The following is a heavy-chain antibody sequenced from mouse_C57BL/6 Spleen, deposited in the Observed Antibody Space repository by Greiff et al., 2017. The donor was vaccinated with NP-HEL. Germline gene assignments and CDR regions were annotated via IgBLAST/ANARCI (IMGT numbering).Heavy chain of an antibody. J-gene: IGHJ1*03. CDR3: ARSGYYGSSYWYFDV. CDR2: IDPSDSYT. CDR1: GYTFTSYW. Sequence: QVQLQQPGAELVKPGASVKLSCKASGYTFTSYWMQWVKQRPGQGLEWIGEIDPSDSYTNYNQKFKGKATLTVDTSSSTAYRQLSSLTSEDSAVYYCARSGYYGSSYWYFDVWGTGTTVTVSS. D-gene: IGHD1-1*01. V-gene: IGHV1-50*01.